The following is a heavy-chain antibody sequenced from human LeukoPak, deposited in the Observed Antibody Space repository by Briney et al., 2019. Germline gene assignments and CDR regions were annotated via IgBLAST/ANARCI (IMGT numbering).Heavy chain of an antibody. CDR1: GGTFSSYA. CDR3: ARDRYYDILTGYYEY. CDR2: IIPIFGTA. J-gene: IGHJ4*02. V-gene: IGHV1-69*13. D-gene: IGHD3-9*01. Sequence: GASVKVSCKASGGTFSSYAISWVRQAPGQGLEWMGGIIPIFGTANYAQKFQGRVTITADESTSTAYMELSSLRSEDTAVYYCARDRYYDILTGYYEYWGQGTLVTVSS.